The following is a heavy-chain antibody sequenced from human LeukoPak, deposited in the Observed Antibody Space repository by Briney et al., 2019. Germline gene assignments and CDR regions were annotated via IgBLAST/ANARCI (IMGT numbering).Heavy chain of an antibody. D-gene: IGHD6-19*01. V-gene: IGHV1-24*01. CDR1: GYTLTELS. Sequence: ASVKVSCKVSGYTLTELSMHWVRQAPGKGLEWMGGFDPEDGETIYAQKFQGRVTMTEDTSTDTAYMELSSLRSEDTAVYYCATSSSIAVAPRYFDYGGQGTLVTVSS. CDR3: ATSSSIAVAPRYFDY. CDR2: FDPEDGET. J-gene: IGHJ4*02.